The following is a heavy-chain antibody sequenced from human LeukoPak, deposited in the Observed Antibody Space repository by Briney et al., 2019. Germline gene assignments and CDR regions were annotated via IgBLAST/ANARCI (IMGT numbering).Heavy chain of an antibody. CDR3: ARVYGDSQTTDY. Sequence: GGSLRLSCAASGFTFSSYAMHWVRQAPGKGLEWVAVISYDGSNKYYADSVKGRFTISRDNSKNTLYLQMNSLRAEDTAVYYSARVYGDSQTTDYWGQGTLVTVSS. CDR1: GFTFSSYA. CDR2: ISYDGSNK. J-gene: IGHJ4*02. V-gene: IGHV3-30*04. D-gene: IGHD4-17*01.